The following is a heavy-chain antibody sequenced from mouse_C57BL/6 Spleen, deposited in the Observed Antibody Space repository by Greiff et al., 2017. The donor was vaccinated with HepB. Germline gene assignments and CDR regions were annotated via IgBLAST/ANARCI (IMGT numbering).Heavy chain of an antibody. CDR3: ASPQLRYWYFDV. Sequence: EVKLVESGGGLVKPGGSLKLSCAASGFTFSDYGMHWVRQAPEKGLEWVAYISSGSSTIYYADTVKGRFTISRDNAKNTLFLQMTSLRSEDTAMYYCASPQLRYWYFDVWGTGTTVTVSS. CDR2: ISSGSSTI. D-gene: IGHD1-1*01. CDR1: GFTFSDYG. J-gene: IGHJ1*03. V-gene: IGHV5-17*01.